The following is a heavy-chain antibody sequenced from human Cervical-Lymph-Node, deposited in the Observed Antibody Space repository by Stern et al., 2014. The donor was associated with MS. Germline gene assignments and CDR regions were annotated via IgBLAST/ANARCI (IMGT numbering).Heavy chain of an antibody. CDR2: INGHTGDT. CDR3: AREGRSTVTTAAAY. CDR1: GYTFSAYY. D-gene: IGHD4-17*01. V-gene: IGHV1-2*06. J-gene: IGHJ4*02. Sequence: QVQLVESGTEVKKTGASVKVSCKASGYTFSAYYVHWVRQAPGQGLEWMGRINGHTGDTNYAQKFQGRVTMDRDPSISTAYLELASLRSDDTAVYYCAREGRSTVTTAAAYWGQGTLVTVSS.